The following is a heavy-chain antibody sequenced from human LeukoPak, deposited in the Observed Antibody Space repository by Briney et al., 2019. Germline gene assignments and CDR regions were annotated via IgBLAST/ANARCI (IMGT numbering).Heavy chain of an antibody. Sequence: GGSLRLSCAASGFTFSSYAMHWVRQAPGKGLEWVAVISYDGSNKYYADSVKGRFTISRDNSKNTLYLQMNSLRAEDTAVYYCAKPAYCSGGSCYSIGYFDYWGQGTLVTVSS. J-gene: IGHJ4*02. CDR3: AKPAYCSGGSCYSIGYFDY. V-gene: IGHV3-30-3*02. CDR1: GFTFSSYA. CDR2: ISYDGSNK. D-gene: IGHD2-15*01.